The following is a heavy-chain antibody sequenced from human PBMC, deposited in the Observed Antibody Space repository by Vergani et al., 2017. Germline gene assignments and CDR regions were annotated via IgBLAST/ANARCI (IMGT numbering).Heavy chain of an antibody. D-gene: IGHD5-12*01. V-gene: IGHV3-23*04. CDR2: VSGSSATP. J-gene: IGHJ4*02. Sequence: EVQVVESGGGLVQPGGSLRLSCAASGFSFPGYAMSWVRQAPGKGLEWVSSVSGSSATPYYADSVEGRFIISRDNSKNTLHLQMNSLRADDTAVYYCTKGSRGYTGYFFDYVGQGTLATVSS. CDR1: GFSFPGYA. CDR3: TKGSRGYTGYFFDY.